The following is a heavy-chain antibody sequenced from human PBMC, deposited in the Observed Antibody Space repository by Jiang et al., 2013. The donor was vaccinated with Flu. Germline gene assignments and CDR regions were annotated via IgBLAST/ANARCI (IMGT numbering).Heavy chain of an antibody. D-gene: IGHD1-26*01. Sequence: GAEVKKPGSSVKVSCKASGGTFSSYTISWVRQAPGQGLEWMGRIIPILGIANYAQKFQGRVTITADKSTSTAYMELSSLRSEDTAVYYCASESGSYYYFDYWGQGTLVTVSS. CDR2: IIPILGIA. V-gene: IGHV1-69*02. CDR1: GGTFSSYT. J-gene: IGHJ4*02. CDR3: ASESGSYYYFDY.